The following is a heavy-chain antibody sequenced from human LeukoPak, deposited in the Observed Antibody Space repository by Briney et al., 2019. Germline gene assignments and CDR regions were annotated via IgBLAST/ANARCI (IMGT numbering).Heavy chain of an antibody. Sequence: GGSPRLSCAASGFTFSNYMMHWVRQASGKGLVWASRIKSDGITITYADSVKGRFTISRDNAKNTLYLQMNSLRAEDTAVYYCLRDLNWSLDQWGQGTLVTVSS. CDR2: IKSDGITI. D-gene: IGHD1-20*01. V-gene: IGHV3-74*01. CDR3: LRDLNWSLDQ. J-gene: IGHJ4*02. CDR1: GFTFSNYM.